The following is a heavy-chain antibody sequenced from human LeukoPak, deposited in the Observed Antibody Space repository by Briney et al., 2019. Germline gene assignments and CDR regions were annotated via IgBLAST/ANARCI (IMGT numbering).Heavy chain of an antibody. D-gene: IGHD1-7*01. Sequence: SGTLSLTCTVSGGSISSYYWSWIRQPPGKGLEWIGYIYYSGSTNYNPSLKSRVTISVDTSKNQFSLKLSSVTAADTAVYYCARDSLTGTTYYWGQGTLVTVSS. CDR2: IYYSGST. CDR3: ARDSLTGTTYY. V-gene: IGHV4-59*12. J-gene: IGHJ4*02. CDR1: GGSISSYY.